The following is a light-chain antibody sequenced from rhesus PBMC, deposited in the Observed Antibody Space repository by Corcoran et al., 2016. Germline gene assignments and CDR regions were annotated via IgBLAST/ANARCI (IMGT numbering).Light chain of an antibody. CDR3: HQTYAPPYS. J-gene: IGKJ2*01. V-gene: IGKV1-74*01. CDR2: KAS. CDR1: ENVNNY. Sequence: DIQMTQSPSSLSASVGDRVTITCRASENVNNYLNWYQEKPGKAPKLLFYKASTLQSGVPSGFSGSGSGTNYTFTISSLQSEDVATYYLHQTYAPPYSFGQGTKVEIK.